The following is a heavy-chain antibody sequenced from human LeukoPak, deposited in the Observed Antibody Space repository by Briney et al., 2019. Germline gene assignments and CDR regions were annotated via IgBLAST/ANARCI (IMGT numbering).Heavy chain of an antibody. J-gene: IGHJ6*03. V-gene: IGHV3-21*01. CDR2: ITGSSTYT. D-gene: IGHD1-14*01. CDR1: GFTFSIYN. CDR3: ARDAALLPGKYYYYMDV. Sequence: GGSLRLSCVGSGFTFSIYNMNWVRQAPGKGLEWGASITGSSTYTNYADSLKGRFTISRDNAKNSMYLEMNSLTAEDTAVYFCARDAALLPGKYYYYMDVWGKGARVTVSS.